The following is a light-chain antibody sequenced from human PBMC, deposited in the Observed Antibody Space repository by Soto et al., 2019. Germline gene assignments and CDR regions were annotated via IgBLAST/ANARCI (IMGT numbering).Light chain of an antibody. V-gene: IGKV1-5*03. Sequence: HMNQSPSTPSVSVGDGVTVTSRASQSISSWLAWYQQKPGKAPKLLIYKASTLKSGVPSRFSGSGSGTEFTLTISSLQPDDFATYYCQQYNSKPEAFGQGTKVDIK. CDR3: QQYNSKPEA. J-gene: IGKJ1*01. CDR1: QSISSW. CDR2: KAS.